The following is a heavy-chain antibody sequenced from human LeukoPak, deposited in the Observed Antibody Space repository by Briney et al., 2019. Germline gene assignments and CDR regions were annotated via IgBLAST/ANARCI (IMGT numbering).Heavy chain of an antibody. CDR1: GYTFTGYY. J-gene: IGHJ6*03. Sequence: ASVKASCKASGYTFTGYYMHWVRQAPGQGLEWMGWINPNSGGTNYAQKFQGRVTMTRDTSISTAYMELSRLRSDDTAVYYCARDKGAAARFDYYYMDAWGKGTTVTVSS. CDR3: ARDKGAAARFDYYYMDA. V-gene: IGHV1-2*02. D-gene: IGHD6-6*01. CDR2: INPNSGGT.